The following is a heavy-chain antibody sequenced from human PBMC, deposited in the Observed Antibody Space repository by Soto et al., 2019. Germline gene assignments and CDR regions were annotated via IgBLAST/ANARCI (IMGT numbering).Heavy chain of an antibody. Sequence: QITLKESGPTLVKPTQTLTLTCTFSGFSLSSTRMAVGWIRQPPGKALEWLALIYWDDDKRYSPFLKSRLTITKYTAXNLVVRTMSNMDPVDTARYYCAHIVVAGLGYYFDYWGQGTLVTVSS. J-gene: IGHJ4*02. D-gene: IGHD6-19*01. V-gene: IGHV2-5*02. CDR1: GFSLSSTRMA. CDR2: IYWDDDK. CDR3: AHIVVAGLGYYFDY.